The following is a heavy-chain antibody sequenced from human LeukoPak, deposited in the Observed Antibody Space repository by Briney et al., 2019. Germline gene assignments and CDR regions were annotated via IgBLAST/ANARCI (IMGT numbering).Heavy chain of an antibody. J-gene: IGHJ4*02. D-gene: IGHD1-26*01. CDR3: AKEESGSYRTQQRPFDY. CDR1: GFTFSTYA. Sequence: PGGSLRLSCAASGFTFSTYAMSWVRQAPGKGLEWVSSISGSTYTTYYADSVKGRFTISRDNSKNTLYLQMNSLRAEDTAVYYCAKEESGSYRTQQRPFDYWGQGTLVTVSS. V-gene: IGHV3-23*01. CDR2: ISGSTYTT.